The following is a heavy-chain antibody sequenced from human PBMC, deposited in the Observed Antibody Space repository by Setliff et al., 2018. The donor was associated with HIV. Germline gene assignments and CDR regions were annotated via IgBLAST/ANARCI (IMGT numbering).Heavy chain of an antibody. D-gene: IGHD3-3*01. V-gene: IGHV1-69*10. CDR1: GGTFSSYA. J-gene: IGHJ4*02. CDR3: ARDSRYVLSYNFWSGYYYDY. CDR2: IIPILGIA. Sequence: SVKVSCKASGGTFSSYAISWVRQAPGQGLEWMGGIIPILGIANYAQKFQGRVTITAGKSTSTAYMELSSLRSEDTAVYYCARDSRYVLSYNFWSGYYYDYWGQGTLVTV.